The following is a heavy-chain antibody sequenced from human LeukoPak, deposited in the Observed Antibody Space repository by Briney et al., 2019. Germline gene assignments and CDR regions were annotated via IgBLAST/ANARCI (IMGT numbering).Heavy chain of an antibody. D-gene: IGHD3-22*01. CDR2: TNPNSGGT. CDR1: GYTFTGYY. CDR3: ARDLPYYDSGGYYFHDY. V-gene: IGHV1-2*06. Sequence: ASVKVSCKASGYTFTGYYIHWVRQAPGQGLEWMGRTNPNSGGTNYAQKFQGRVTMTRDTSISTAYMELSRLRSDDTAVYYCARDLPYYDSGGYYFHDYWGQGTLVTVSS. J-gene: IGHJ4*02.